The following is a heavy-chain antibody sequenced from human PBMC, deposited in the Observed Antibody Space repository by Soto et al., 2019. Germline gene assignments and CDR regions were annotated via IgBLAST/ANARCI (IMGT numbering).Heavy chain of an antibody. V-gene: IGHV3-23*01. J-gene: IGHJ6*02. D-gene: IGHD3-3*01. Sequence: GGSLRLSCAASGFTFSSYAMSWVRQAPGKGLEWVSAISGSGGSTYYADSVKDRFTISRDNSKNTLYLQMNSLRAEDTAVYYCAKDLEELITIPPYYGMDVWGQGTTVTVSS. CDR1: GFTFSSYA. CDR2: ISGSGGST. CDR3: AKDLEELITIPPYYGMDV.